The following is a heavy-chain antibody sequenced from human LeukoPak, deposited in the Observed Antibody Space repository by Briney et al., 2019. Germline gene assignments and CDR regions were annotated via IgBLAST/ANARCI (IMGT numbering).Heavy chain of an antibody. CDR2: IYYSGST. V-gene: IGHV4-30-4*08. Sequence: SETLSRTCTVAGGSISSGDYYWSWIREPPGKGLEWIGYIYYSGSTYYNPSLKSRVTIAVDTSKNQFSLKLSSVTAADTAVYYCARDTLRGIHWGQGTLVTVSS. CDR3: ARDTLRGIH. J-gene: IGHJ4*02. CDR1: GGSISSGDYY. D-gene: IGHD3-16*01.